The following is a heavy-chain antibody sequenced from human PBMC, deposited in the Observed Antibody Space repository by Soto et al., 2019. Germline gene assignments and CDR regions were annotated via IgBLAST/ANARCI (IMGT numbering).Heavy chain of an antibody. CDR3: AHPRAYYFAN. CDR2: IYWNDDK. CDR1: GFSLSTSGVG. V-gene: IGHV2-5*01. J-gene: IGHJ4*02. Sequence: QITLKESGPTLVKPTQTLTLTCTFSGFSLSTSGVGVGWIRQPPGKALEWLALIYWNDDKRYSPSLKSRLTICEDPSKYQVVPTMTHRDAVDTATYCCAHPRAYYFANWGQGTLVTVSS.